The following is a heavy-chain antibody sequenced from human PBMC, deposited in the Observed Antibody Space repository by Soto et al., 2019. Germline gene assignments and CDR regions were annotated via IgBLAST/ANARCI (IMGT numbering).Heavy chain of an antibody. V-gene: IGHV4-59*01. CDR1: GGSISSYY. J-gene: IGHJ6*02. CDR3: ARRYYHGGMDV. D-gene: IGHD3-10*01. Sequence: QVQLQESGPGLVKPSETLSLTCTVSGGSISSYYWSWIRQPPGKGLEWIGYIYYSGSTNYNPSLKSRVTISVDTSKNQFSLKLSSVTAADTAVYYCARRYYHGGMDVWGQGTTVTVSS. CDR2: IYYSGST.